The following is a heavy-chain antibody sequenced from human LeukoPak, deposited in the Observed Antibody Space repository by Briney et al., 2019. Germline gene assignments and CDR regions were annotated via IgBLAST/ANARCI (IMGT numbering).Heavy chain of an antibody. V-gene: IGHV4-39*01. Sequence: SETLSLTCTVSGGSISSSSYYWGWLRQPPGTGLEWIGSIYYSGSTYYNPSLKSRVTISVDTSKNQFSLKLSSVTAADTAVYYCARSITIFGVVSNGMDVWGQGTTGTVS. CDR1: GGSISSSSYY. CDR3: ARSITIFGVVSNGMDV. J-gene: IGHJ6*02. CDR2: IYYSGST. D-gene: IGHD3-3*01.